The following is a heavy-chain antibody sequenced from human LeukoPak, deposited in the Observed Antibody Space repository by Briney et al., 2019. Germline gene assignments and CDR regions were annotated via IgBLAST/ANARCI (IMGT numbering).Heavy chain of an antibody. CDR1: GFTFSSYE. D-gene: IGHD1-1*01. CDR3: ATSYGDATGPGRDY. J-gene: IGHJ4*02. V-gene: IGHV3-48*03. CDR2: ISSSGSTI. Sequence: QSGGSLRVSCAASGFTFSSYEMNWVRQAPGKGLEWVSYISSSGSTIYYADSVKGRFTISRDNAKNSLYLQMNSLRAEDTAVYYCATSYGDATGPGRDYWGQGTLVTVSS.